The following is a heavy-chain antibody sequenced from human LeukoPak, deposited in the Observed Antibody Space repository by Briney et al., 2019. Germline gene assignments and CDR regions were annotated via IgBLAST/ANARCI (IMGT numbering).Heavy chain of an antibody. CDR3: AREPRDSSGYLGIDY. CDR2: IYYSGST. Sequence: KTSETLSLTCTVSGGSISSSSYYWGWIRQPPGKGLEWIGSIYYSGSTYYNPSLKSRVPISVDKSKKQLSLKLSSVTAADTAVYYCAREPRDSSGYLGIDYWGQGTLVTVSS. D-gene: IGHD3-22*01. J-gene: IGHJ4*02. CDR1: GGSISSSSYY. V-gene: IGHV4-39*07.